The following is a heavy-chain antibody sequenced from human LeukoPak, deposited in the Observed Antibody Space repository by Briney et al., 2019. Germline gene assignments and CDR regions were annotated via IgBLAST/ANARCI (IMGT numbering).Heavy chain of an antibody. J-gene: IGHJ6*03. CDR1: GFTFSSYW. D-gene: IGHD3/OR15-3a*01. CDR2: ISTDGSST. Sequence: PGGSLRLSCAASGFTFSSYWMHWVRQAPGKGLVWVSRISTDGSSTSYADSVKGRFTISRDNAKNTLYLQMNSLRAEDTAVYYCARGTGFYCYYYMDVWGKGTTVTVSS. V-gene: IGHV3-74*01. CDR3: ARGTGFYCYYYMDV.